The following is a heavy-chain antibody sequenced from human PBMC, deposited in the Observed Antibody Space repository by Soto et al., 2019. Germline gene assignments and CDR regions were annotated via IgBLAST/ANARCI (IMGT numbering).Heavy chain of an antibody. CDR2: LYSGGST. Sequence: EVQLVESGGGLVQPGGSLRLSCAASGFTVSSNYMSWVRQAPGKGLQWVSLLYSGGSTYYADSVTGRFTISRHDSKNTLYLQMNNLRPEDTAVYYCAVAIYGDSSFDYWGQGTLVTVSS. CDR1: GFTVSSNY. V-gene: IGHV3-53*04. J-gene: IGHJ4*02. D-gene: IGHD4-17*01. CDR3: AVAIYGDSSFDY.